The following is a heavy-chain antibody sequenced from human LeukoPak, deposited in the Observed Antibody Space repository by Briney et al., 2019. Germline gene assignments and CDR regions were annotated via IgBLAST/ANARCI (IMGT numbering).Heavy chain of an antibody. CDR3: ARAKGRIAVAGSFDY. J-gene: IGHJ4*02. CDR2: INHSGST. CDR1: GGSFSGYY. D-gene: IGHD6-19*01. Sequence: PSETLSLTCAVYGGSFSGYYWSWIRQPPGKGLEWIGEINHSGSTNYNPSLKSRVTISVDTSKNQFSLKLSSVTAADTAVYYCARAKGRIAVAGSFDYWGQGTLVTVSS. V-gene: IGHV4-34*01.